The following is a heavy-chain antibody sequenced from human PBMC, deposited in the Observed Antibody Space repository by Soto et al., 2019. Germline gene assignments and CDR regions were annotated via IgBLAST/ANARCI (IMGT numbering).Heavy chain of an antibody. V-gene: IGHV1-69*01. CDR2: IIPIFGTA. J-gene: IGHJ5*02. CDR1: GGTFSSYA. Sequence: QVQLVQSGAEVKQPGSSVKVSCKASGGTFSSYAISWVRQAPGQGLEWMGGIIPIFGTANYAQKFQGRVTITADESTSTAYMELSSLSSEDTAVYYCARGGPYGDYRYNWFDPWGQGTLVTVSS. D-gene: IGHD4-17*01. CDR3: ARGGPYGDYRYNWFDP.